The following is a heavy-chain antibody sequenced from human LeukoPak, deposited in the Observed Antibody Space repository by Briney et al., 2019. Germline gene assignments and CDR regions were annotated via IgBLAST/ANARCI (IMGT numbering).Heavy chain of an antibody. D-gene: IGHD3-10*01. CDR3: AKARSAVRGVIGYFDY. V-gene: IGHV3-23*01. CDR1: GFTFTTYA. Sequence: GGSLRLSCAASGFTFTTYAMNWVRQAPGKGLEWVSAIINSGGSTYYADSVKGRFTISRDNSKNTLYLQMNSLRAEDTAVYYCAKARSAVRGVIGYFDYWGQGTLVTVSS. J-gene: IGHJ4*02. CDR2: IINSGGST.